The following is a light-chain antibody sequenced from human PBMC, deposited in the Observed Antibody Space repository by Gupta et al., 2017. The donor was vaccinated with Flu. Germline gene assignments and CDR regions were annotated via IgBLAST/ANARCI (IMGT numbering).Light chain of an antibody. V-gene: IGKV3-11*01. CDR2: DAS. CDR3: QQHSALPMYT. Sequence: EVVLTQSPATLSLSPGERAVLACRASQSVSPSIAWYQQKGGQAPRLLMYDASRRADGIPARFSGSGSGTDFTLTINTVEPEDFAVYYCQQHSALPMYTFGQGTRLQI. CDR1: QSVSPS. J-gene: IGKJ2*01.